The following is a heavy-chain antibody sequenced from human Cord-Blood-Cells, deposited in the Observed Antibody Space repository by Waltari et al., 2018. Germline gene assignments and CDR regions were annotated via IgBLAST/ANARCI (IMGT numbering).Heavy chain of an antibody. V-gene: IGHV1-69*01. J-gene: IGHJ6*02. D-gene: IGHD3-10*01. CDR2: IIPIFGTA. Sequence: GQGLEWMGGIIPIFGTANYAQKFQGRVTITADESTSTAYMELSSLRSEDTAVYYCARGYYYGSGSYYYYGMDVWGQGTTVTVSS. CDR3: ARGYYYGSGSYYYYGMDV.